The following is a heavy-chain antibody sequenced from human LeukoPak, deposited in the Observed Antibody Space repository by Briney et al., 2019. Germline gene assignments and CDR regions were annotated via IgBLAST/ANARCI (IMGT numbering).Heavy chain of an antibody. D-gene: IGHD2-15*01. Sequence: PGGSLRLACAASGFTFRSYAMSWVRQAPGKRLECVSSISFSGGTTYYADSVKGRFTISRDNSKNTLYLQMDSLRAEDTAVYYCAVLGVVVVVDKPNLDYWGPGTLVTVSS. V-gene: IGHV3-23*01. CDR2: ISFSGGTT. J-gene: IGHJ4*02. CDR1: GFTFRSYA. CDR3: AVLGVVVVVDKPNLDY.